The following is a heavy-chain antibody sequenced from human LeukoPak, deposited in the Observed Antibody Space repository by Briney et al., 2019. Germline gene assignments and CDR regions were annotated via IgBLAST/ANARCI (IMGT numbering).Heavy chain of an antibody. J-gene: IGHJ4*02. D-gene: IGHD1-1*01. Sequence: ASVKVSCKASGYTFTSYDINWVRQATGQGLEWMGWMNPNSGNTGYAQKFQGRVTITRNTSISTAYMELSSLRSEDTAVYYCARSNWNDLTPFDYWGQGTLVTVSS. V-gene: IGHV1-8*01. CDR1: GYTFTSYD. CDR3: ARSNWNDLTPFDY. CDR2: MNPNSGNT.